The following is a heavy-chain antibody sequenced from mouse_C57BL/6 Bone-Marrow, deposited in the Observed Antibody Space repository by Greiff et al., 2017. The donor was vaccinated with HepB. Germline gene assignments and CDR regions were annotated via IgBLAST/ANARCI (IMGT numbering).Heavy chain of an antibody. D-gene: IGHD1-1*01. CDR1: GYTFTSYG. CDR3: ARSIYYYGSSFSWFAY. Sequence: QVQLQQSGAELARPGASVKLSCKASGYTFTSYGISWVKQRTGQGLEWIGEIYPRSGNTYYNEKFKGKATLTADKSSSKAYMELRSLTSEDSAVYFCARSIYYYGSSFSWFAYWGQGTLVTVSA. CDR2: IYPRSGNT. J-gene: IGHJ3*01. V-gene: IGHV1-81*01.